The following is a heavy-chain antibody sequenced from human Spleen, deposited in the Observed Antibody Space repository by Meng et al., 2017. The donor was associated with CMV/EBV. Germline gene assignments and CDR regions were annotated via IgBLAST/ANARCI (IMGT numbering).Heavy chain of an antibody. V-gene: IGHV4-59*01. CDR1: GGSISGYF. D-gene: IGHD2-2*01. Sequence: SETLSLTCTVSGGSISGYFWSWIRQPPGKGLEWIGYVYYSGTTNYNPSLQSRVTISVDTSKNQFSLKLTSVTAADTAVYYCARAGYCSRTSCTLGDASWCDPWGQGTLVTVSS. CDR2: VYYSGTT. J-gene: IGHJ5*02. CDR3: ARAGYCSRTSCTLGDASWCDP.